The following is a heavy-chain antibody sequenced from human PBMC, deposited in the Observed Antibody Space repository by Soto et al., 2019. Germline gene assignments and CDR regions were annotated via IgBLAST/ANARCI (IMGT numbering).Heavy chain of an antibody. V-gene: IGHV4-59*01. D-gene: IGHD6-6*01. CDR1: GGSISSYY. Sequence: PSETLSLTCTVSGGSISSYYWSWIRQPPGKGLEWIGYIYYSGSTNYNPSLKSRVTISVDTSKNQFSLKLSSVTAADTAVYYCARLGGATRPLSAFDVWGQGTMVTVS. CDR3: ARLGGATRPLSAFDV. J-gene: IGHJ3*01. CDR2: IYYSGST.